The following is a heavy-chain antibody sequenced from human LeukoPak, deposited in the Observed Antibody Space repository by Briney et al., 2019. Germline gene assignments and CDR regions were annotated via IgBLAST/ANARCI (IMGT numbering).Heavy chain of an antibody. D-gene: IGHD3-3*01. CDR2: IYYSGST. CDR1: GGSISSSSYY. Sequence: SETLSLTCTVSGGSISSSSYYWGWIRQPPGKGLEWIGSIYYSGSTYYNPSLKSRVTISVDTSKTQFSLKLSSVTAADTAVYYCARHDYDFWSGYPTNWFDPWGQGTLVTVSS. CDR3: ARHDYDFWSGYPTNWFDP. V-gene: IGHV4-39*01. J-gene: IGHJ5*02.